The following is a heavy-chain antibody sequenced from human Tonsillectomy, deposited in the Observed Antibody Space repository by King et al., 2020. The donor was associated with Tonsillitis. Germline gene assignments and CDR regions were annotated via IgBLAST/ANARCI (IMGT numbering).Heavy chain of an antibody. Sequence: QLVQSGGGVVQPGGSLRLSCAASGFIFRNYGFYWVRQAPGKGLEWVAIISYDGSNKYYSDSVKGRFHISRDNSKNTLYLQKNSLRAEDTAVYYCAKEADEAAAGTKFTDYWGQGTLVTVPS. V-gene: IGHV3-30*18. J-gene: IGHJ4*02. D-gene: IGHD6-13*01. CDR2: ISYDGSNK. CDR3: AKEADEAAAGTKFTDY. CDR1: GFIFRNYG.